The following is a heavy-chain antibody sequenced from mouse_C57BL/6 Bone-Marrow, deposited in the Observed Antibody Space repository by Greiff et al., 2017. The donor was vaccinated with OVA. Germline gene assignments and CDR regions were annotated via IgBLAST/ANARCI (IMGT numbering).Heavy chain of an antibody. CDR1: GFTFSDYG. D-gene: IGHD2-4*01. Sequence: EVQLVESGGGLVKPGGSLKLSCAASGFTFSDYGMHWVRQAPEKGLEWVAYISSGSSTIYYADTVKGRFTISRDNAKNTLFLQLTSLRSEYTAMYCCPRREDYDWIDYWGQGTLVTVSA. CDR3: PRREDYDWIDY. J-gene: IGHJ3*01. CDR2: ISSGSSTI. V-gene: IGHV5-17*01.